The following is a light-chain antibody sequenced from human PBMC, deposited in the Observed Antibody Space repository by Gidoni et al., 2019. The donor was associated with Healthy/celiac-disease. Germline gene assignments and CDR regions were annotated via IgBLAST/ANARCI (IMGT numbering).Light chain of an antibody. CDR3: QQYGSSPYT. Sequence: EIVLTQSPGPLSLSPGERAPSSYLAWYQQKPGQAPRLLIYGASSRDTGIPDRFSGSGSGTDFTLTISRLEPEDFAVYYCQQYGSSPYTFGQGTKLEIK. CDR1: SY. J-gene: IGKJ2*01. V-gene: IGKV3-20*01. CDR2: GAS.